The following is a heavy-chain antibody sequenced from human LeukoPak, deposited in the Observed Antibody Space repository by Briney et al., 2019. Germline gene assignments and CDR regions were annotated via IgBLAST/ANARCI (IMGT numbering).Heavy chain of an antibody. Sequence: ASVKVSCKASGYTFTDFGVSWVRQAPGQGLEWMGWISAYNGKIKYAQNLQGRVTMTTDISTSTAYMELRSLRSDDTAVYYCARDLGEIEMAAIFFDYWGQGTLVTVSS. D-gene: IGHD5-24*01. CDR3: ARDLGEIEMAAIFFDY. V-gene: IGHV1-18*01. J-gene: IGHJ4*02. CDR2: ISAYNGKI. CDR1: GYTFTDFG.